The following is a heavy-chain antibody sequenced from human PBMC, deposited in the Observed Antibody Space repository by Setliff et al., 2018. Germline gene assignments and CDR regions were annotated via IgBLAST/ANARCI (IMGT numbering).Heavy chain of an antibody. J-gene: IGHJ6*02. V-gene: IGHV1-18*01. CDR1: GYTFTSYG. CDR2: ISAYNGNT. CDR3: ASGGIVGATAPKKNYYYGMDV. D-gene: IGHD1-26*01. Sequence: ASVKVSCKASGYTFTSYGISWVRQAPGQGLEWMGWISAYNGNTNYAQKLQGRVTMTTDTSTSTAYMELRSLRSDDTAVYYCASGGIVGATAPKKNYYYGMDVWGQGTTVTSP.